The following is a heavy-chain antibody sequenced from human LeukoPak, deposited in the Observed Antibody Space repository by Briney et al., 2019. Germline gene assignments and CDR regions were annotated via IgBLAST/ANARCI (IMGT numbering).Heavy chain of an antibody. Sequence: GGSLRLSCAASGITFDDYAMHWVRQAPGKGLEWVSLISGYGGSTYYADSVKGRFTISRDNSKNSLYLQMNSLRTEDTALYYCAKASIGYSSSWNVYSNYYYYMDVWGKGTTVTVSS. CDR2: ISGYGGST. D-gene: IGHD6-13*01. CDR1: GITFDDYA. J-gene: IGHJ6*03. V-gene: IGHV3-43*02. CDR3: AKASIGYSSSWNVYSNYYYYMDV.